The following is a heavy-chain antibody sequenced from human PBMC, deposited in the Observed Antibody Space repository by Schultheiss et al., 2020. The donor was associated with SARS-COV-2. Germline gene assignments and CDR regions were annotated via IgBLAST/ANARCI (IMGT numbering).Heavy chain of an antibody. D-gene: IGHD4-23*01. CDR3: TTEERWDPDY. CDR1: GFTFSSYA. CDR2: ISASGGST. Sequence: GGSLRLSCAASGFTFSSYAMSWVRQAPGKGLEWVSAISASGGSTYYADSVRGRFAISRDNSKNTLYLQMNSLKTEDTAVYYCTTEERWDPDYWGQGTLVTVSS. V-gene: IGHV3-23*01. J-gene: IGHJ4*02.